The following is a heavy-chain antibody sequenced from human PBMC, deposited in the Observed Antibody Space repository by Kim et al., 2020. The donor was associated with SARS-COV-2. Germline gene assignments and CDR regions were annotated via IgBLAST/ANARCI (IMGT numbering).Heavy chain of an antibody. V-gene: IGHV4-31*03. D-gene: IGHD3-3*01. Sequence: SETLSLTCTVSGGSISSGGYYWSWIRQHPGKGLEWIGYIYYSGSTYYNPSLKSRVTISVDTSKNQFSLKLSSVTAADTAVYYCARAPAVIFGVVRQIDYWGQGTLGTVSS. CDR1: GGSISSGGYY. CDR3: ARAPAVIFGVVRQIDY. J-gene: IGHJ4*02. CDR2: IYYSGST.